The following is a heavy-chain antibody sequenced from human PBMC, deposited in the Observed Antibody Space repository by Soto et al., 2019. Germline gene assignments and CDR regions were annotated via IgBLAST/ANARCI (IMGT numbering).Heavy chain of an antibody. J-gene: IGHJ4*02. CDR2: IIPILGIA. Sequence: GPSVKVSCKASGGTFSSYTISWVRQAPGQGLEWMGRIIPILGIANYAQKFQGRVTITADKSTSTAYMELSSLRSEDTAVYYCARDLRYCSGGSCYPSEYYFDYWGQGTLVTVSS. D-gene: IGHD2-15*01. V-gene: IGHV1-69*04. CDR3: ARDLRYCSGGSCYPSEYYFDY. CDR1: GGTFSSYT.